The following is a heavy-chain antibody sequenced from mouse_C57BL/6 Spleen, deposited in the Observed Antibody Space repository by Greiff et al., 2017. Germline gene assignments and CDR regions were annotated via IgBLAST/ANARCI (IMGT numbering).Heavy chain of an antibody. Sequence: VQLQQSGAELVKPGASVKLSCKASGYTFTDYTIPWVKQSSGKGLEWIGWFYPGGGSIKYNEKVKGKATLTADKSSSTVYMEISRLTSEDSAVYFCERHEDEYFDVWGTGTTVTVSS. CDR2: FYPGGGSI. J-gene: IGHJ1*03. CDR1: GYTFTDYT. CDR3: ERHEDEYFDV. V-gene: IGHV1-62-2*01.